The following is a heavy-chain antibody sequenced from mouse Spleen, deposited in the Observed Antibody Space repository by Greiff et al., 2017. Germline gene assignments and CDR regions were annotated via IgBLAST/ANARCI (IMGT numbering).Heavy chain of an antibody. V-gene: IGHV5-6*01. CDR1: GFTFSSYG. CDR3: ARQSELSLDY. CDR2: ISSGGSYT. J-gene: IGHJ2*01. D-gene: IGHD1-1*01. Sequence: DVQLVESGGDLVKPGGSLKLSCAASGFTFSSYGMSWVRQTPDKRLEWVATISSGGSYTYYPDSVKGRFTISRDNAKNTLYLQMSSLKSEDTAMYYCARQSELSLDYWGQGTTLTVSS.